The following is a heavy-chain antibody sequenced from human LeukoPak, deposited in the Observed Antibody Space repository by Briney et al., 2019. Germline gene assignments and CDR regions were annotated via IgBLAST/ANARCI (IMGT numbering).Heavy chain of an antibody. CDR1: GYSFTTYW. Sequence: GESLKISCKGSGYSFTTYWIGWVRQMPGKGLEWMGIIYPDDSDTRYSPSFQGQVTISADKSISTAYLQWSSLKASDTAIYYCARHVDSSGWPNWFDPWDQGTLVTVSS. J-gene: IGHJ5*02. V-gene: IGHV5-51*01. CDR2: IYPDDSDT. D-gene: IGHD6-19*01. CDR3: ARHVDSSGWPNWFDP.